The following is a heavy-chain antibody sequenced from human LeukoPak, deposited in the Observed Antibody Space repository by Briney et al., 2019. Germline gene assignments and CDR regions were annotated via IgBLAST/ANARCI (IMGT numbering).Heavy chain of an antibody. CDR1: GYSFTSFW. V-gene: IGHV5-51*01. CDR3: ARRDSATVTTGHAFDI. J-gene: IGHJ3*02. CDR2: IYPGDSGT. Sequence: GESLKISCKGSGYSFTSFWIGWVRRMPGKGLEWMGIIYPGDSGTRYSPSFQGQVTISADKSISTAYLQWSSLRASHTAMYYCARRDSATVTTGHAFDIWGQGTKVTVSS. D-gene: IGHD4-17*01.